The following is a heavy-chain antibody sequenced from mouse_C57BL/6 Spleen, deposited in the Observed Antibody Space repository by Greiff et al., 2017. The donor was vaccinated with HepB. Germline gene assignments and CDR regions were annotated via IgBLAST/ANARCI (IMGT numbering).Heavy chain of an antibody. CDR1: GYTFTSYD. Sequence: VQLQQSGPELVKPGASVKLSCKASGYTFTSYDINWVKQRPGQGPEWIGWIYPRDGSTKYNEKFKGTATLTVDTSSSTAYMELHSLTSEDSAIYFCARAYSKAWFAYWGQGTLVTVSA. V-gene: IGHV1-85*01. D-gene: IGHD2-5*01. CDR2: IYPRDGST. J-gene: IGHJ3*01. CDR3: ARAYSKAWFAY.